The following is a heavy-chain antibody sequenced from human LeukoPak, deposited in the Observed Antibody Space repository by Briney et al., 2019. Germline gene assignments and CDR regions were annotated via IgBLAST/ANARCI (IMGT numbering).Heavy chain of an antibody. CDR2: ISWDSGSI. V-gene: IGHV3-9*01. CDR1: GFTFADYA. Sequence: PGGSLRLSCAASGFTFADYAMHWVRQAPGKGLEWVSGISWDSGSIGYADSVKGRFTISRDNAKNSLYLQMNSLRAEDTALYYCATFLKLLWFGELFPYYFDYWGQGTLVTVSS. J-gene: IGHJ4*02. D-gene: IGHD3-10*01. CDR3: ATFLKLLWFGELFPYYFDY.